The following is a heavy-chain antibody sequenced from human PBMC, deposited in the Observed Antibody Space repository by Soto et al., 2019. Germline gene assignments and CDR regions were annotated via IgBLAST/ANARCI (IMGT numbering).Heavy chain of an antibody. V-gene: IGHV4-31*03. CDR2: IYYSGCT. CDR1: GGSISSVGDY. D-gene: IGHD3-22*01. Sequence: PSETLSVSCTVAGGSISSVGDYWIWIRQHPGKGLEWIGYIYYSGCTYYNPSLKSRVTISVDTSKNQFSLKLSSVTAADTAVYYCSAASNYDSSGYYYFDYWGQGTLVTVSS. CDR3: SAASNYDSSGYYYFDY. J-gene: IGHJ4*02.